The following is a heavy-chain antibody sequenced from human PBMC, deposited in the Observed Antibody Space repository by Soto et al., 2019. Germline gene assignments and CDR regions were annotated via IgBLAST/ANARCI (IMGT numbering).Heavy chain of an antibody. CDR1: GFTFGNYA. J-gene: IGHJ4*02. CDR2: ISYDGSKR. V-gene: IGHV3-30*18. CDR3: ANGGGAPGYPIDY. D-gene: IGHD3-9*01. Sequence: QVQLGESGGGVVQPGKSLRLSCVGSGFTFGNYAMYWVRQAPGKGLEWVAFISYDGSKRYHADSVKGQFTISRDNARNTLYLQMDRLRPEDTAVYYCANGGGAPGYPIDYWGQGTLVTVSS.